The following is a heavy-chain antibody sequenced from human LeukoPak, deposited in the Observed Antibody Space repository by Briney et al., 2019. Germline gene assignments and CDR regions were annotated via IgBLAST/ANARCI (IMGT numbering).Heavy chain of an antibody. V-gene: IGHV4-59*01. CDR2: IYYSGST. D-gene: IGHD3-22*01. CDR1: GGSISSYY. J-gene: IGHJ3*02. Sequence: SETLSLTCTVSGGSISSYYWSWIRQPPGKGVEWIGYIYYSGSTNYNPSLKSRVTISVDTSKNQFSLKLSSVTAADTAVYYCAALGYYDSSGYPRDAFDIWGQGTMVTVSS. CDR3: AALGYYDSSGYPRDAFDI.